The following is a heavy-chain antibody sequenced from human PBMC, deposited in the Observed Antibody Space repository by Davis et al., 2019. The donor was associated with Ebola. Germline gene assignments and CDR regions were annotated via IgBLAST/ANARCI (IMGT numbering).Heavy chain of an antibody. J-gene: IGHJ4*02. V-gene: IGHV3-21*01. CDR3: AKDLGLMVYALGY. CDR2: ISISSAFI. Sequence: GESLKISCAASGFTFSTYTMTWVRQAPGKGLEWVSPISISSAFIYYADSVKGRFTVSRDNAKSSLSLQMNSLRAEDTAVYYCAKDLGLMVYALGYWGQGTLVTVSS. D-gene: IGHD2-8*01. CDR1: GFTFSTYT.